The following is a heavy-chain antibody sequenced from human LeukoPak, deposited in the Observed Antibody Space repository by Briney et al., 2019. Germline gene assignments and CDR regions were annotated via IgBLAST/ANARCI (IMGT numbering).Heavy chain of an antibody. J-gene: IGHJ4*02. D-gene: IGHD3-22*01. CDR1: RSTTTTST. V-gene: IGHV1-69*13. CDR2: IIPIFATA. Sequence: SVKVSFKTTRSTTTTSTIRSVRHTPGHGLEWMGRIIPIFATANSTQKFQGRVTITADESTSTAYMELSSLRSEDTAVYYCARDTDYYDSSGYYYEPYSLWGQGTLVTVSS. CDR3: ARDTDYYDSSGYYYEPYSL.